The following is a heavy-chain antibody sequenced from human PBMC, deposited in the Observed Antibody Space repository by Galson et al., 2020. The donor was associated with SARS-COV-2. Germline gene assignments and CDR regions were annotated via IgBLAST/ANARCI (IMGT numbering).Heavy chain of an antibody. Sequence: ETSETLSLTCTVSGGSISSGDYYWSWIRQPPGKGLEWIGYIYYSGSTYYNPSLKSRVTISVDTSKNQFSLKLSSVTAADTAVYYCARDEGSSSGVDYWGQGTLVTVSS. J-gene: IGHJ4*02. CDR1: GGSISSGDYY. CDR3: ARDEGSSSGVDY. D-gene: IGHD6-6*01. CDR2: IYYSGST. V-gene: IGHV4-30-4*01.